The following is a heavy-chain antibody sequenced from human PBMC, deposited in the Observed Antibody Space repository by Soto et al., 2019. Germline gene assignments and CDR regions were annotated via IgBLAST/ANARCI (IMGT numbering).Heavy chain of an antibody. CDR3: ALARYSNFDY. J-gene: IGHJ4*02. V-gene: IGHV2-5*02. CDR1: GFSLSTTGVG. CDR2: IYWDDDK. D-gene: IGHD4-4*01. Sequence: QITLRESGLTLVKPTQTLTLTCTFSGFSLSTTGVGVGWIRQPPGKALEWLVLIYWDDDKRYSPSLKSRLTITKDTSKNQVVLRMTNMDPVDTATYYCALARYSNFDYWGQGTLVTVSS.